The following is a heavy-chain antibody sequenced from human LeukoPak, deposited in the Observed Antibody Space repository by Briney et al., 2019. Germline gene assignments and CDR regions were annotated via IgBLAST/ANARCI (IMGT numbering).Heavy chain of an antibody. CDR2: ISGSGGST. D-gene: IGHD2-15*01. CDR1: GFTFSSYA. J-gene: IGHJ4*02. CDR3: AKSGLLLYYLDY. V-gene: IGHV3-23*01. Sequence: PGGSLRLSCAASGFTFSSYAMSWVRQAPGKGLEWVSAISGSGGSTYYADSVKGRFTISRDNSKNTLDLQMNSLRAEDTAVYYCAKSGLLLYYLDYWGQGTLVTVSS.